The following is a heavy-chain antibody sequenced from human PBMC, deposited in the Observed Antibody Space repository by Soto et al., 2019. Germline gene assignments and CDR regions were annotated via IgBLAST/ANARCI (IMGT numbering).Heavy chain of an antibody. V-gene: IGHV4-39*01. CDR2: VFYTGFT. D-gene: IGHD1-20*01. CDR1: GASISGSYYY. Sequence: SETLSLTCAVSGASISGSYYYWAWLRQSPGKGPEWIGSVFYTGFTSYNPSLESRVSVSVDTSKSQFSLKLSAVTAADTAVYYCATSQKGYNWNYFDHWGQGALVTVPQ. J-gene: IGHJ4*02. CDR3: ATSQKGYNWNYFDH.